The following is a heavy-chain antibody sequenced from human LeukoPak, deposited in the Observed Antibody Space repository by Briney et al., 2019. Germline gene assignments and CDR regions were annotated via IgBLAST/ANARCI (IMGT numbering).Heavy chain of an antibody. Sequence: GESLKISCKGSGYSFTTYWISWVRRMPGKGLEWMGRIDPSDSYTNCSPSFQGHVTISVDKSISTAYLQWSSLKASDTAMYYCARQGGFYDNRGYNDAFDIWGQGTVVTVSS. CDR1: GYSFTTYW. CDR3: ARQGGFYDNRGYNDAFDI. D-gene: IGHD3-22*01. J-gene: IGHJ3*02. V-gene: IGHV5-10-1*01. CDR2: IDPSDSYT.